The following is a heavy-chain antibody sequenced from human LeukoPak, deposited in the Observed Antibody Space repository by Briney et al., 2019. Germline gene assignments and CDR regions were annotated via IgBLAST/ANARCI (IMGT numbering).Heavy chain of an antibody. CDR2: ISGSGSGGST. J-gene: IGHJ3*02. D-gene: IGHD3-10*01. CDR3: ARVWPQTRFTMVRGVINMRMGAFDI. Sequence: GGSLRLSCAASGFTFSSSAMSWVRQAPGKGLEWVSSISGSGSGGSTYYADSVKGRFTISRDNAKNSLYLQMNSLRAEDTAVYYCARVWPQTRFTMVRGVINMRMGAFDIWGQGTMVTVSS. CDR1: GFTFSSSA. V-gene: IGHV3-23*01.